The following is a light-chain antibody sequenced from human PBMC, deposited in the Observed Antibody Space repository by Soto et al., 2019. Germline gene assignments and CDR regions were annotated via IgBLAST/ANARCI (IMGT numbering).Light chain of an antibody. J-gene: IGKJ1*01. CDR2: HTS. Sequence: EIVLTQSPATLSSSPGERATLSCRASQTVNSRLAWYQHKPGQAPRLLIYHTSKRATGVPARFSGSGSGTDFTLTITTLEPEDFAVYFCQQRANWPPVTFGQGTKVDIK. CDR1: QTVNSR. CDR3: QQRANWPPVT. V-gene: IGKV3-11*01.